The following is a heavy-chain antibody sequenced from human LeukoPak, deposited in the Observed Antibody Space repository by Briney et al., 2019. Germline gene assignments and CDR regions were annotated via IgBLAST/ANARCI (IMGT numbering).Heavy chain of an antibody. J-gene: IGHJ4*02. V-gene: IGHV3-30*03. CDR3: AREVQLERLAFGKEGSALDY. D-gene: IGHD1-1*01. Sequence: GGSLRLSCAASGFTFSSYGMHWVRQAPGKGLEWVAVISYDGSNKYYADSVKDRFTISRDNSKNTLYLQMNSLRAEDTAVYYCAREVQLERLAFGKEGSALDYWGQGTLVTVSS. CDR1: GFTFSSYG. CDR2: ISYDGSNK.